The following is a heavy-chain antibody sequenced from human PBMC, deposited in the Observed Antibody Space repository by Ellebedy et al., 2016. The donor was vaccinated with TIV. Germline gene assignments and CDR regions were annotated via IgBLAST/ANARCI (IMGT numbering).Heavy chain of an antibody. CDR3: ARRYCGSNSCYNFDY. CDR1: GDSISSAGYY. CDR2: IFYSGSA. D-gene: IGHD2-2*01. J-gene: IGHJ4*02. Sequence: SETLSLTXTVSGDSISSAGYYWSWIRQLPGKGLEWIGYIFYSGSAYYNPSLKSRLTISVDTSRNQFSVKLSSVTAADTAVYYCARRYCGSNSCYNFDYWGQGTLVTVSS. V-gene: IGHV4-31*03.